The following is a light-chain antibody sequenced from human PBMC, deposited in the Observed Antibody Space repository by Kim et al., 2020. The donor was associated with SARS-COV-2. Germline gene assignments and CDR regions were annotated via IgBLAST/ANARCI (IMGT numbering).Light chain of an antibody. CDR2: GKT. J-gene: IGLJ2*01. V-gene: IGLV3-19*01. Sequence: ALGQTVRITCQGDSLRSYYATWHQQKPGQAPIVVIYGKTNRPSGIPARFSGPSSGTTASLTITGTQAGDEADYYCNSRDSNENVVFGGGTQLTVL. CDR1: SLRSYY. CDR3: NSRDSNENVV.